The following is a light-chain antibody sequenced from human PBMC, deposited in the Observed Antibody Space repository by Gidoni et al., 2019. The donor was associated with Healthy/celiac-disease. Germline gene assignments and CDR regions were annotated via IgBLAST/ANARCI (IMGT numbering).Light chain of an antibody. V-gene: IGKV1-NL1*01. CDR2: AAS. CDR3: QQYYSTSYT. Sequence: DIQMTQSPSSLSASVGDRVTITCRASQGISNSLAWYQQKPGKAPKLLLYAASRLESGVPSRFSGSGSGTDYTLTISSLQPEDFATYYCQQYYSTSYTFXXXTKLEIK. CDR1: QGISNS. J-gene: IGKJ2*01.